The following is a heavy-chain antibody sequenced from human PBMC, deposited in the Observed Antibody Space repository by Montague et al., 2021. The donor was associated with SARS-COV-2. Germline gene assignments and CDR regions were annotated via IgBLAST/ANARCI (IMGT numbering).Heavy chain of an antibody. CDR2: INWNGGST. Sequence: SLRLSCAASGFTFGDHGMSWVRQAPGKGLEWVSGINWNGGSTGYADSVKGRFTISRDNAKNSLYMQMNSLRAEDTALYYCARGIVGATVPLDYYYGMDVWGQGTTFTVCS. D-gene: IGHD1-26*01. V-gene: IGHV3-20*04. CDR1: GFTFGDHG. J-gene: IGHJ6*02. CDR3: ARGIVGATVPLDYYYGMDV.